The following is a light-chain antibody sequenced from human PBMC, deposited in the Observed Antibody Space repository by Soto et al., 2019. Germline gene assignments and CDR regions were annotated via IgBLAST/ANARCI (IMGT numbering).Light chain of an antibody. Sequence: EIVLTQSPVTLSLSPGERATLSCRASESITYYLAWYQHKPGQAPRLLMYDASHRATGVPARFSGSGSGTDFTLTISSLEPEDFAVYYCQQRRNWPPTFGGGTKVENK. J-gene: IGKJ4*01. CDR3: QQRRNWPPT. CDR2: DAS. CDR1: ESITYY. V-gene: IGKV3-11*01.